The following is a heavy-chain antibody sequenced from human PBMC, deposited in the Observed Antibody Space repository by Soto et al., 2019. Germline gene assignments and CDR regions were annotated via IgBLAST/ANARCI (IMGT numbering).Heavy chain of an antibody. CDR1: GYSFTSYW. Sequence: GESLKISGKGSGYSFTSYWIYWMRQMPGKGLECVGIIYPDDSDIRYSPSFHGHVTISADRSSSTAFLQWSSLKASDTAIYYCARSVYCIGSSCYLDNWDRGTRVTVSS. CDR2: IYPDDSDI. V-gene: IGHV5-51*01. J-gene: IGHJ4*02. CDR3: ARSVYCIGSSCYLDN. D-gene: IGHD2-15*01.